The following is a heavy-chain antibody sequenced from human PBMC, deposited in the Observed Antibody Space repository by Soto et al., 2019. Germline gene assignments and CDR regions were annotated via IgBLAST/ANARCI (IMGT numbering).Heavy chain of an antibody. Sequence: PSETLSLTCSVSGGSISSYYWSWIRQPPGKGLEWIGYIFYSGRSGSTNHNPSLKSRVTISVDTSKNQFSLKLSSVTAADTAVYYCARTALGWFDPWRQGTLVTVSS. CDR1: GGSISSYY. D-gene: IGHD2-21*02. J-gene: IGHJ5*02. CDR2: IFYSGRSGST. CDR3: ARTALGWFDP. V-gene: IGHV4-59*01.